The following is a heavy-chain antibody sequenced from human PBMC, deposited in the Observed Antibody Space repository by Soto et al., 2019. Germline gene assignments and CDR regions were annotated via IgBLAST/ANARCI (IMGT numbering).Heavy chain of an antibody. CDR2: INPNSGGT. J-gene: IGHJ5*02. Sequence: ASVKVSCKASGYTFTGYYMHWMRQAPGQGLEWMGWINPNSGGTNYAQKFQGRVTMTRDTSISTAYMELSRLRSDDTAVYYCARVKSGYDSVSFDPWGQGTLVTVSS. CDR3: ARVKSGYDSVSFDP. V-gene: IGHV1-2*02. CDR1: GYTFTGYY. D-gene: IGHD5-12*01.